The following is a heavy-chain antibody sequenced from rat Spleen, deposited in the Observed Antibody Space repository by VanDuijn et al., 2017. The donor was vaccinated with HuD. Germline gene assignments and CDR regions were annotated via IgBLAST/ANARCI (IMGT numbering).Heavy chain of an antibody. J-gene: IGHJ2*01. Sequence: EVQLVECDGGLVQPGRSQKLSCAASGFSFSAYYMAWVRQAPTKGLEWVATINYDGSSTNYRDSVKGRFTISRDNAKSTLYLQMDSLKSEDTATYYCAISVFDYWGQGVMVTVSS. CDR3: AISVFDY. V-gene: IGHV5-7*01. CDR2: INYDGSST. CDR1: GFSFSAYY.